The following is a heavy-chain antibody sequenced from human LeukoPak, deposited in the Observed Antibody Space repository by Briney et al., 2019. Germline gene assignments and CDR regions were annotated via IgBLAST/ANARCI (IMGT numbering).Heavy chain of an antibody. J-gene: IGHJ4*02. Sequence: GGSLRLSCAASGFTVSSNYMSWVRQAPGKGLEWVSVIYSGGSTYYADSVKGRLTISRDNSKNTLYLQMNSLRAEDTAVYYCARAYGDYGFLLLDYWGQGTLVTVSS. CDR3: ARAYGDYGFLLLDY. D-gene: IGHD4-17*01. CDR1: GFTVSSNY. CDR2: IYSGGST. V-gene: IGHV3-66*01.